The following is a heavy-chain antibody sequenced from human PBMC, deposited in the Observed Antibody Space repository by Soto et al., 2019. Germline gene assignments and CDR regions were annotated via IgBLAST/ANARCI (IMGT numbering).Heavy chain of an antibody. Sequence: ASVKVSCKASGYTFTSYDINWVLQATGQGLEWMGWMNPNSGNTGYAQKFQGRVTMTRNTSISTAYMELSSLRSEDTAVYYCAGGGVTMVRGVYYYYYMDVWGKGTTVTVSS. J-gene: IGHJ6*03. CDR2: MNPNSGNT. CDR3: AGGGVTMVRGVYYYYYMDV. CDR1: GYTFTSYD. V-gene: IGHV1-8*01. D-gene: IGHD3-10*01.